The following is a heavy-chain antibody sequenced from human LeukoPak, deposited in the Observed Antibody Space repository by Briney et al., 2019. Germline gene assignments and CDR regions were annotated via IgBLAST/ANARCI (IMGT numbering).Heavy chain of an antibody. J-gene: IGHJ4*02. D-gene: IGHD2-2*01. Sequence: SVKVSCKASGGTFSSYAISWVRQAPGQGLEWMGGIIPIFGTANYAQKFQGRVTITTDESTSTAYMELSSLRSEDTAVYYCARVLYCSSTSCPYFDYWGQGTLVTVSS. CDR1: GGTFSSYA. V-gene: IGHV1-69*05. CDR3: ARVLYCSSTSCPYFDY. CDR2: IIPIFGTA.